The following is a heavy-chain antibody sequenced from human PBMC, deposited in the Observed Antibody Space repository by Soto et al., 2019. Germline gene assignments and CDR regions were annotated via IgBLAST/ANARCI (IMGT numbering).Heavy chain of an antibody. J-gene: IGHJ4*02. CDR2: IYYSGST. V-gene: IGHV4-59*01. CDR3: ARDYYGSGTPPLGY. Sequence: SSETLSLTCTVSGGSISSYYWSWIRQPPGKGLEWIGYIYYSGSTNYNPSLKSRVTISVDTSKNQFSLKLSSVTAADTAVYYCARDYYGSGTPPLGYLCQGTLLTVSS. CDR1: GGSISSYY. D-gene: IGHD3-10*01.